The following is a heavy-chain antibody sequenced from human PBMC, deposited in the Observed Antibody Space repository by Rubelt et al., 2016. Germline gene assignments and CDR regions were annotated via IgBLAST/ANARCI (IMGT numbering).Heavy chain of an antibody. CDR3: AREFRPGYYFDH. CDR2: ITSRSSYI. D-gene: IGHD3-10*01. Sequence: GGSLRLSCAASGFTFSSHSMNWVRQAPGKGLEWVSSITSRSSYIYYADSVKGRFTISRDNAKNSVYLQMNSLRAEDTAVYYCAREFRPGYYFDHWGQGTLVTVSS. J-gene: IGHJ4*02. CDR1: GFTFSSHS. V-gene: IGHV3-21*01.